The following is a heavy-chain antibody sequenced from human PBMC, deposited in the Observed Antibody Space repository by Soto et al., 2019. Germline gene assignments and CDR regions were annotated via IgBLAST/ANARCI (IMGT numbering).Heavy chain of an antibody. CDR1: VGSISSSSYY. Sequence: LXLTCTVCVGSISSSSYYWGWIRQPPGKGLEWIGSIYYSGSTYYNPSLKSRVTTSVDTSKNQFSLKLSSVTAADTAVYYCARHTVTSWVGYYYGMDVWGQGTKVTVYS. CDR2: IYYSGST. CDR3: ARHTVTSWVGYYYGMDV. V-gene: IGHV4-39*01. J-gene: IGHJ6*02. D-gene: IGHD4-17*01.